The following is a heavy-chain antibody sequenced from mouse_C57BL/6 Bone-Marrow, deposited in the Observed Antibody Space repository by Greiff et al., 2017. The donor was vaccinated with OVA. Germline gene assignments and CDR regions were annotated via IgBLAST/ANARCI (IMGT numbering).Heavy chain of an antibody. CDR1: GFTFSDYG. J-gene: IGHJ2*01. V-gene: IGHV5-17*01. Sequence: EVHLVESGGGLVKPGGSLKLSCAASGFTFSDYGMHWVRQAPEKGLEWVAYISSGSSTIYYADTVKGRFTISRDNAKNTLFLQMTSLRSEDTAMYYCARTDLGRGDYFDYWGQGTTLTVSS. CDR3: ARTDLGRGDYFDY. CDR2: ISSGSSTI.